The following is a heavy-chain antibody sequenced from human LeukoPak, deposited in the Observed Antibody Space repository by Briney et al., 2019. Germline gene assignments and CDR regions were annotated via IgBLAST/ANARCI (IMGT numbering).Heavy chain of an antibody. CDR1: GFTFSSYE. V-gene: IGHV3-48*03. J-gene: IGHJ4*02. CDR2: ISSSGSTI. Sequence: GGALRLSCAASGFTFSSYEMNWVRQAPGKGQEWVSYISSSGSTIYYADSVKGRFTISRDNAKNSLYLQMNSLRAEDTAVYYCARNYYDSSGYHDYGYWGQGTLVTVSS. D-gene: IGHD3-22*01. CDR3: ARNYYDSSGYHDYGY.